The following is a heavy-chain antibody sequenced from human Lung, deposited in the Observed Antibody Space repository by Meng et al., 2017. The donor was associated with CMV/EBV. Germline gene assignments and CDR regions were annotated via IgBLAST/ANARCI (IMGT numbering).Heavy chain of an antibody. Sequence: ESGGRLNPSAGSLRLSCAVSGFTLRRYWMHWVRQAPGKGLEWVSRIDNDDGRSTSYADSVKGRFTISRDSAKNTLYLQMNSLRVEDTAVYYCARGLQESLGWEMGYWGLGTLVTASS. CDR1: GFTLRRYW. D-gene: IGHD1-26*01. V-gene: IGHV3-74*01. J-gene: IGHJ4*01. CDR2: IDNDDGRST. CDR3: ARGLQESLGWEMGY.